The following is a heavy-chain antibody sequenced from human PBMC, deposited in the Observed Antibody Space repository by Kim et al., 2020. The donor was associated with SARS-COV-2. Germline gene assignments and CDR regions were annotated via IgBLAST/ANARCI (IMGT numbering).Heavy chain of an antibody. Sequence: ASVKVSCKASGYTFTSYGISWVRQAPGQGLEWMGWISAYNGNTNYAQKLQGRVTMTTDTSTSTAYMELRSLRSDDTAVYYCAREVGIRYSSSWNFDYWGQGTLVTVSS. J-gene: IGHJ4*02. V-gene: IGHV1-18*01. CDR3: AREVGIRYSSSWNFDY. CDR2: ISAYNGNT. CDR1: GYTFTSYG. D-gene: IGHD6-13*01.